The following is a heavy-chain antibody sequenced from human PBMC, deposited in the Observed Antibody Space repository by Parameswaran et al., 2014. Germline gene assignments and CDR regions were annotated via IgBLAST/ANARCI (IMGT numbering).Heavy chain of an antibody. V-gene: IGHV4-34*01. CDR3: ARGLQARHSSGWRH. J-gene: IGHJ4*02. D-gene: IGHD6-19*01. CDR2: INHSGST. Sequence: RWIRQPPGKGLEWIGEINHSGSTNYNPSLKSRVTISVDTSKNQFSLKLSSVTAADTAVYYCARGLQARHSSGWRHWGQGTLVTVSS.